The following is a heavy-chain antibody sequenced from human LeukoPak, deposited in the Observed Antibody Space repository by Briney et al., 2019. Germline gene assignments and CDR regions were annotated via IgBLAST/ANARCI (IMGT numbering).Heavy chain of an antibody. CDR3: AREGYDSSGRQLGV. D-gene: IGHD3-22*01. J-gene: IGHJ6*02. CDR2: IYSGGNT. CDR1: GFTVSSNY. Sequence: GGSLRLSCAASGFTVSSNYMSWVRQAPGKGLEWVSVIYSGGNTYYADSVKGRFTISRDNSKNTLYLQMNSLRAEDTAVYYCAREGYDSSGRQLGVWGQGTTVTVSS. V-gene: IGHV3-66*01.